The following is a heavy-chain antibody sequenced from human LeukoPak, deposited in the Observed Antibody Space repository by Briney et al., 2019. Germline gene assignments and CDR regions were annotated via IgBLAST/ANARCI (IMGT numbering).Heavy chain of an antibody. V-gene: IGHV1-18*01. CDR3: ARDHATLYSSWYLLDDY. D-gene: IGHD6-13*01. CDR2: ISAYNGNT. CDR1: GYTFTSYG. J-gene: IGHJ4*02. Sequence: ASVKVSCKASGYTFTSYGISWVRQAPGQGLEWMGWISAYNGNTNYAQKLQGRVTMTTDTSTSTAYMELRSLRSDDTAVYYCARDHATLYSSWYLLDDYWGQGTLVTVSS.